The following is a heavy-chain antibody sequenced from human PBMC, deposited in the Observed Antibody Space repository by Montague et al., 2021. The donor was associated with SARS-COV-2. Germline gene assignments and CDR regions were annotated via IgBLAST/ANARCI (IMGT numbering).Heavy chain of an antibody. Sequence: CAISGDSVSSNTAAWNWIRQSPSRGLEWLGRTYYRSKWYYDYAVSVKSRMTISPDTSKDQFSPQLSSVTAADTAVYYCARDIAVAGLFDYWGQGTLVTVSS. V-gene: IGHV6-1*01. D-gene: IGHD6-19*01. CDR1: GDSVSSNTAA. CDR3: ARDIAVAGLFDY. CDR2: TYYRSKWYY. J-gene: IGHJ4*02.